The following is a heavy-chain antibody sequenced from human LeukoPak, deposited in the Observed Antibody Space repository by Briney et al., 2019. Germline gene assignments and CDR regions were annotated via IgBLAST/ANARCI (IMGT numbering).Heavy chain of an antibody. J-gene: IGHJ4*02. D-gene: IGHD7-27*01. CDR1: GGTFSSYA. CDR3: ARERTQGRSPGDPRKYFDY. CDR2: IIPIFGTA. Sequence: GASVKVSCKASGGTFSSYAISWVRQAPGQGLEWMGGIIPIFGTANYAQKFQGRVTITTDESTSTAYMELSSLRSEDTAVYYCARERTQGRSPGDPRKYFDYWGQGTLVTVSS. V-gene: IGHV1-69*05.